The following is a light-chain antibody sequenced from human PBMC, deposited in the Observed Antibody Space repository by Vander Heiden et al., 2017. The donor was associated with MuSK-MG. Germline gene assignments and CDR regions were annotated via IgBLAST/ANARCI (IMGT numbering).Light chain of an antibody. CDR1: RSKNVPGDD. J-gene: IGLJ2*01. CDR3: QSYDSSLSGLVV. V-gene: IGLV1-40*01. Sequence: APAHTRPTPRAGSRSKNVPGDDVDKYQQIPRTAPKLLIYNDSTQPSGVPDRFSGSKSATTAALAITGLQAGDEADYYCQSYDSSLSGLVVFGGGTKLTVL. CDR2: NDS.